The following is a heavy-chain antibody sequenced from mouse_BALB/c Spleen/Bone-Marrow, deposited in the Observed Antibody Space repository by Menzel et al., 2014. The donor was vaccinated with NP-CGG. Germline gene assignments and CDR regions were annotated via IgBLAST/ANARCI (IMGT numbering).Heavy chain of an antibody. V-gene: IGHV1-54*03. CDR3: ARGITTGYFDY. J-gene: IGHJ2*01. Sequence: VMLVESGAELVRPGTSVKVSCKASGYAFTNYLIEWVKQRPGQGLEWIGVINPGRGGTNYNEKFKGKATLTADKSSSTAYMQLSSLTSDDSAVYFCARGITTGYFDYWGQGTTLTVSS. CDR1: GYAFTNYL. CDR2: INPGRGGT. D-gene: IGHD1-1*01.